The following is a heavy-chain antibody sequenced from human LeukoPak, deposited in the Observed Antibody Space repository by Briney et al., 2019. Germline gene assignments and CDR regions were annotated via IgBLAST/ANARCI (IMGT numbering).Heavy chain of an antibody. CDR2: IYHSGST. CDR3: ARPGQWQLGQRVFDY. V-gene: IGHV4-38-2*01. CDR1: GYSISSGYY. D-gene: IGHD6-13*01. J-gene: IGHJ4*02. Sequence: SETLSLTCAVSGYSISSGYYWGWLRPPPGKGLEWIGSIYHSGSTYYNPSLKRRVAISVATAKNQCSLRLSSVTAADTAVYYCARPGQWQLGQRVFDYWGQGTLVTVSS.